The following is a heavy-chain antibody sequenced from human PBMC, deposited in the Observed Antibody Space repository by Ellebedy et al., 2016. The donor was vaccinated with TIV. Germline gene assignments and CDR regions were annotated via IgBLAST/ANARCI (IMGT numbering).Heavy chain of an antibody. J-gene: IGHJ4*02. D-gene: IGHD5-24*01. CDR3: TTVWEMATILGHY. Sequence: GGSLRLXXAASGFTFSNAWMSWVRQAPGKGLEWVGRIKSKTDGGTTDYAAPVKGRFTISRDDSENTLYLQMNSLKTEDTAVYYCTTVWEMATILGHYWGQGTLVTVSS. CDR2: IKSKTDGGTT. CDR1: GFTFSNAW. V-gene: IGHV3-15*01.